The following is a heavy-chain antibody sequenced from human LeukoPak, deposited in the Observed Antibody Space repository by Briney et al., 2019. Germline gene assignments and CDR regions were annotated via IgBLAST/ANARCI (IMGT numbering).Heavy chain of an antibody. Sequence: SETLSLTCTVSGGSISGDSYYWGWIRQPPGKGLEWIGSIYYSGSTYYNPSLKSRVTISVDTSKNQFSLKLSSVTAADTAVYYCAANCGGDCYGDAFDIWGQGTMVTVSS. J-gene: IGHJ3*02. CDR2: IYYSGST. D-gene: IGHD2-21*02. CDR1: GGSISGDSYY. CDR3: AANCGGDCYGDAFDI. V-gene: IGHV4-39*01.